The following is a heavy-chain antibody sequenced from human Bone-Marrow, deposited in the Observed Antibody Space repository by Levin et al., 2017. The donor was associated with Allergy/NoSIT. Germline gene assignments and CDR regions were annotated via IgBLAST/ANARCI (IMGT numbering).Heavy chain of an antibody. V-gene: IGHV4-61*08. CDR3: TRGAGGNYPPGE. Sequence: PSETLSLTCTVSGGAVSSPDFVWGWVRQPPGKRLEWIGHVHYTGSADYSPSLKTRVTMSVDTSNNQFSLRLNSMTAADTAVYYCTRGAGGNYPPGEWGQGTLVTVSS. J-gene: IGHJ4*02. CDR1: GGAVSSPDFV. CDR2: VHYTGSA. D-gene: IGHD3-16*02.